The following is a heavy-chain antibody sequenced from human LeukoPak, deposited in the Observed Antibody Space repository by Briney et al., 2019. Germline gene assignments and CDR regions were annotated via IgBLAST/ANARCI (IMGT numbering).Heavy chain of an antibody. J-gene: IGHJ4*02. CDR1: GYSFTSYW. CDR3: ARPTLEGSGSYYEEAYYFDY. CDR2: IYPGDSDT. V-gene: IGHV5-51*01. Sequence: GESLKISCKGSGYSFTSYWIGWVRQMPGKGLEWVGIIYPGDSDTRYSPSFQGQVTISADKSISTAYLQWSSLKASDTAMYYCARPTLEGSGSYYEEAYYFDYWGQGTLVTVSS. D-gene: IGHD3-10*01.